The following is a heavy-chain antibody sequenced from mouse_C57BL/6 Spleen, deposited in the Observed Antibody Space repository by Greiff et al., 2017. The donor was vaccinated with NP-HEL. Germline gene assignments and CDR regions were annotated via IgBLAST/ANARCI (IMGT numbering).Heavy chain of an antibody. V-gene: IGHV1-59*01. D-gene: IGHD2-2*01. CDR3: ARVRLRFFDY. J-gene: IGHJ2*01. Sequence: VKLQQPGAELVRPGTSVKLSCKASGYTFTSYWMHWVKQRPGQGLEWIGVIDPSDSYTNYNQKFKGKATLTVDTSSSTAYMQLSSLTSEDSAVYYCARVRLRFFDYWGQGTTLTVSS. CDR2: IDPSDSYT. CDR1: GYTFTSYW.